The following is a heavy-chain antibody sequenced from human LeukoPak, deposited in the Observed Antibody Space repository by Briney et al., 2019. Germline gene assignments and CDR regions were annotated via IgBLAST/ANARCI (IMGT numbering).Heavy chain of an antibody. D-gene: IGHD6-13*01. CDR1: GFTFSDYW. V-gene: IGHV3-7*01. CDR3: ARDGTAAGLYFDL. Sequence: GGSLRLSCAVSGFTFSDYWVNWVRQAPGKGLEWVASIRQDGGEKSYVDSVKGRFTISRDNTKNSLYLQMSSLRAEDTAVYFCARDGTAAGLYFDLWGQGTLVTLSS. J-gene: IGHJ4*01. CDR2: IRQDGGEK.